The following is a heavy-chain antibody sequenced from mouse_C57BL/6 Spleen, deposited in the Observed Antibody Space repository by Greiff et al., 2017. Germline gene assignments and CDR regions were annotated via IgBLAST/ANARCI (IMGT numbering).Heavy chain of an antibody. CDR2: IYPGNSDT. CDR3: TRSNYDYDEGAWFAY. CDR1: GYTFTSYW. Sequence: EVMLVESGTVLARPGASVKMSCKTSGYTFTSYWMHWVKQRPGQGLEWIGAIYPGNSDTSYNQKFKGKAKLTAVTSASTAYMELSSLTNEDSAVYYCTRSNYDYDEGAWFAYWGQGTLVTVSA. D-gene: IGHD2-4*01. J-gene: IGHJ3*01. V-gene: IGHV1-5*01.